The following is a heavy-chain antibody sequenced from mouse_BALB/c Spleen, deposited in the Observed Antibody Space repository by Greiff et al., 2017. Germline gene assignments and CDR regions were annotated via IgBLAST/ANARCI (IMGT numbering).Heavy chain of an antibody. V-gene: IGHV1-14*01. J-gene: IGHJ4*01. D-gene: IGHD2-10*02. CDR1: GYTFTSYV. Sequence: EVKLVESGPELVKPGASVKMSCKASGYTFTSYVMHWVKQKPGQGLEWIGYINSYNDGTKYNEKFKGKATLTSDKSSSTAYMELSSLTSEDSAVYYCARGYGNYYFPYYYAMDYWGQGTSVTVSS. CDR3: ARGYGNYYFPYYYAMDY. CDR2: INSYNDGT.